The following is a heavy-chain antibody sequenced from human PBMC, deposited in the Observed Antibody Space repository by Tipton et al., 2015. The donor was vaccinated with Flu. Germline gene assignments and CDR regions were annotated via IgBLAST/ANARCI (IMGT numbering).Heavy chain of an antibody. Sequence: TLSLTCAVYGGSFSSHYWSWIRQPPGKGLEWIGEINPSGSNNYNPSIKSRVTISCETSKNQVSLKLSSVTAEDTAVYYCAAHCSGGSCSHAFDIWGQGTMVTVSS. V-gene: IGHV4-34*01. CDR2: INPSGSN. CDR1: GGSFSSHY. D-gene: IGHD2-15*01. CDR3: AAHCSGGSCSHAFDI. J-gene: IGHJ3*02.